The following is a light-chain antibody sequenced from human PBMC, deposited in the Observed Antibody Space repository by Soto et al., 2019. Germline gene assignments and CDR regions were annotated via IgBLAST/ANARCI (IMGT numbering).Light chain of an antibody. CDR2: EAS. CDR1: QSISSW. Sequence: DIQMTQSPSTLSASVGDRVTITCRASQSISSWVAWYQQKPGKAPKLLIYEASSLASGVPSRFSGSGSGTEFTLTISSLQPDDFATYYCQQYNSFPTVGQGTKVEIK. CDR3: QQYNSFPT. J-gene: IGKJ1*01. V-gene: IGKV1-5*03.